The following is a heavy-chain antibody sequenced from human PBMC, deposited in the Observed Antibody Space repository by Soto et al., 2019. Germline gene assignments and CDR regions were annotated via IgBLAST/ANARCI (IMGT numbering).Heavy chain of an antibody. J-gene: IGHJ4*01. V-gene: IGHV4-59*08. CDR2: IYYSGST. D-gene: IGHD2-15*01. CDR1: GGSISSYY. CDR3: ARRWGRSFDY. Sequence: NPSETLSLTCTVSGGSISSYYWSWIRQPPGKGLEWIGYIYYSGSTNYNPSLKSRVTISVDTSKNQFSLKLSSVTAADTAVYYCARRWGRSFDYWGHGTLVTVPS.